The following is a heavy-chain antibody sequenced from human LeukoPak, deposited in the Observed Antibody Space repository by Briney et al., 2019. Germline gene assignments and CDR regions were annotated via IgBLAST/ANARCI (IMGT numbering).Heavy chain of an antibody. CDR2: ISGSGVAT. Sequence: QTGGSLRLSCAASGFTFNTYVMTWVRQAPGQGLEWVSAISGSGVATYYADSVRGRFTISRDNSMDTLYLQMNSLTAEDTAVYYCARPGSPRGGVRGGNWFDPWGQGTLVTVSS. J-gene: IGHJ5*02. V-gene: IGHV3-23*01. CDR3: ARPGSPRGGVRGGNWFDP. D-gene: IGHD3-10*01. CDR1: GFTFNTYV.